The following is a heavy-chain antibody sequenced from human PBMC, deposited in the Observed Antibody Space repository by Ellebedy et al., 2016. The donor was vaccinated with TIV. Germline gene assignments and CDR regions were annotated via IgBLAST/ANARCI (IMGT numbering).Heavy chain of an antibody. CDR2: INAYNGNT. D-gene: IGHD2-15*01. J-gene: IGHJ5*02. V-gene: IGHV1-18*01. Sequence: AASVKVSCKASGYTFNTYGIGWVRQAPGQGLEWMGWINAYNGNTNYSQNFQGRLSMTMDTSTRTAYMELKSLRYDDTAVYYCARRVVVVEHSWLDPWGQGAWVTVSA. CDR1: GYTFNTYG. CDR3: ARRVVVVEHSWLDP.